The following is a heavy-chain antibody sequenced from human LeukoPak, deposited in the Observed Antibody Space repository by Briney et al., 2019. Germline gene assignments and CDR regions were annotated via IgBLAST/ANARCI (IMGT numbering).Heavy chain of an antibody. D-gene: IGHD3-3*01. V-gene: IGHV1-58*02. CDR3: AATPNYDFWSGYLSGMDV. CDR2: IVAGSGNT. J-gene: IGHJ6*02. CDR1: GFTFTSSA. Sequence: GTSVKVSCKASGFTFTSSAMQWVRQARGQRLEWIGWIVAGSGNTNYAQKFQERVTITRDMSTSTAYMELSSLRSEDTAVYYCAATPNYDFWSGYLSGMDVWGQGTTVTVSS.